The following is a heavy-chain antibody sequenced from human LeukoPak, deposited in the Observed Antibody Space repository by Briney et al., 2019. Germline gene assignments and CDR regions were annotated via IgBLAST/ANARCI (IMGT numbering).Heavy chain of an antibody. Sequence: HPGGSLRLSCAASGFTFSSYVMSWVRQAPGKGLEWVSYINHNGETIYYADSDKGRFTISRDNAKNALYLLMNRLRDGDTAVYYCARDSDWAFDNWGQGTLVTVSS. D-gene: IGHD2-21*02. CDR2: INHNGETI. V-gene: IGHV3-48*02. J-gene: IGHJ4*02. CDR3: ARDSDWAFDN. CDR1: GFTFSSYV.